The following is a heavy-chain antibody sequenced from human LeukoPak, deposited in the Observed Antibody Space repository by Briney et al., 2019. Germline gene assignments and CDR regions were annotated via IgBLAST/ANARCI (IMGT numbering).Heavy chain of an antibody. D-gene: IGHD6-19*01. CDR2: IYYSGST. Sequence: SKTLSLTCTVSGGSISSGDYYWSWIRQPPGKGLEWIGYIYYSGSTYYNPSLKSRVTISVDTSKNQFSLKLSSVTAADTAVYYCAAHKAVAVAGAFDYWGQGTLVTVSS. V-gene: IGHV4-30-4*01. CDR3: AAHKAVAVAGAFDY. CDR1: GGSISSGDYY. J-gene: IGHJ4*02.